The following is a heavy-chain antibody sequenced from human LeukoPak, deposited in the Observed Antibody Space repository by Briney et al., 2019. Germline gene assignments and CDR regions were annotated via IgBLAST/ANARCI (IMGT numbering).Heavy chain of an antibody. Sequence: GSLRLSCAASGFTFSDYYMSWIRQAPGKGLEWVSYISSGGSTIYYADSVKGRFTISRDNAKNSLYLQMNSLRAEDTAVYYCARDGDSYGKPNDAFDIWGQGTMVTVSS. CDR2: ISSGGSTI. D-gene: IGHD2-21*02. V-gene: IGHV3-11*04. CDR1: GFTFSDYY. CDR3: ARDGDSYGKPNDAFDI. J-gene: IGHJ3*02.